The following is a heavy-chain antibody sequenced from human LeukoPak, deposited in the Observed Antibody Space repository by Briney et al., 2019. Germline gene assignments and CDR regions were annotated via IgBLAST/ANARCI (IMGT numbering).Heavy chain of an antibody. Sequence: GASVKVSCKASGYTFTNYDINWVRQATGQGLEWMGWMNPNSGNTGYAQKFQGRVTMTRNTSISTAYMELSSLRSEDTAVYYCAVLGKPYYYDSYSGYAFDIWGQGTMVTVSS. D-gene: IGHD3-22*01. CDR3: AVLGKPYYYDSYSGYAFDI. CDR1: GYTFTNYD. J-gene: IGHJ3*02. V-gene: IGHV1-8*01. CDR2: MNPNSGNT.